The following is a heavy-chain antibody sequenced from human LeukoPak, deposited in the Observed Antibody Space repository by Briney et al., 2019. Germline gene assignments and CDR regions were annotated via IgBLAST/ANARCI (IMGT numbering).Heavy chain of an antibody. CDR1: GYTFTGYY. V-gene: IGHV1-2*02. Sequence: ASVKVSCKASGYTFTGYYMHWVRQAPGQGLEWMGWINPNSGGTNYAQKFQGRVTMTRDTSISTAYMELSRLRSDDTAVYYCARDPSLALRGRFDYWGQGTLVTVSS. J-gene: IGHJ4*02. CDR3: ARDPSLALRGRFDY. CDR2: INPNSGGT.